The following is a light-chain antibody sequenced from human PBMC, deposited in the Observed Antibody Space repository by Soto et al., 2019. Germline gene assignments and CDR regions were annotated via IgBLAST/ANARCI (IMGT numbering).Light chain of an antibody. V-gene: IGKV1-39*01. CDR1: QSISSY. CDR2: AAS. Sequence: DIPMTQSPSSLSVSVGDRVTITCRASQSISSYLNWYQQKPRKAPKLLIYAASSLQSGVPSRFSGSGSGTDFTLTISSLQPEDFATYYCQQSYSTPITFGQGTRLEIK. J-gene: IGKJ5*01. CDR3: QQSYSTPIT.